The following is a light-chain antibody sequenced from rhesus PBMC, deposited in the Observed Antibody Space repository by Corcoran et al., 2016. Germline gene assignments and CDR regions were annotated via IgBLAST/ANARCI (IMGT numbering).Light chain of an antibody. CDR1: QSLRHSNGPTS. CDR3: EQTLQTPYS. V-gene: IGKV2-78*01. J-gene: IGKJ2*01. CDR2: EVS. Sequence: DIVMTQTPLSLSVTPGEPASISCRSSQSLRHSNGPTSLHWSLQKAGQFPKLLIYEVSNRVSVVPDRFSGRGSATDFTLKSSRVEADDVGIYYCEQTLQTPYSFGQGTKVEIK.